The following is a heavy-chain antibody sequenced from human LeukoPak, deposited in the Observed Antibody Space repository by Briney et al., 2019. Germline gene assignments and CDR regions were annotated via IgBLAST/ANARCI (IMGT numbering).Heavy chain of an antibody. D-gene: IGHD4-17*01. J-gene: IGHJ4*02. V-gene: IGHV4-34*01. CDR1: GGSLSSYY. Sequence: SETLSLTCAVLGGSLSSYYSSWIRQPPGKGLEWIREINHSASTNYNPSLKSRVTISVDTSKNQFSLKLSSVTAADTAVYYRARGETTGEFDYWGQGTLVTVSS. CDR2: INHSAST. CDR3: ARGETTGEFDY.